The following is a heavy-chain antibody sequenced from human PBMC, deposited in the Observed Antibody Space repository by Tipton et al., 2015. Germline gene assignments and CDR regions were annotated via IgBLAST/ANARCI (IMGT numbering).Heavy chain of an antibody. CDR2: INHSGST. CDR3: ARRKSGGSTAARPGGNGLDV. D-gene: IGHD6-6*01. CDR1: GGSFSGFY. Sequence: TLSLTCAVYGGSFSGFYWSWIRQPPGKGLEWIGEINHSGSTNYNPSLKSRVTISVDTSKNQFSLKLSSVTAADTAVYYCARRKSGGSTAARPGGNGLDVWGRGTTVTVSS. J-gene: IGHJ6*02. V-gene: IGHV4-34*01.